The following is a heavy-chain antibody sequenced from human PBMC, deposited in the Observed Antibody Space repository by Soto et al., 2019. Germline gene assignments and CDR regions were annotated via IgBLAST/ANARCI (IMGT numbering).Heavy chain of an antibody. CDR1: GYTLTELS. J-gene: IGHJ5*02. CDR2: FDPEDGET. CDR3: ATAYYDFWSGYYGRRGGNWFDP. Sequence: ASVKVSCKVSGYTLTELSMHWVRQAPGKGLEWMGGFDPEDGETIYAQKFQGRVTMTEGTSTDTAYMELSSLRSEDTAVYYCATAYYDFWSGYYGRRGGNWFDPWGQGTLVTVSS. V-gene: IGHV1-24*01. D-gene: IGHD3-3*01.